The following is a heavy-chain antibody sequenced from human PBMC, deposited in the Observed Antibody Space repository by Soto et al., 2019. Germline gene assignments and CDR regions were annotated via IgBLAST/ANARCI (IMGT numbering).Heavy chain of an antibody. J-gene: IGHJ4*02. Sequence: PGGSLRLSCAASGFTFSSYAMSWVRQAPGKGLERVSAISGSGGSTYYADSVKGRFTISRDNSKNTLYLQMNSLRAEDTAVYYCAKDRFGGQQLVPFDYWGQGTLVTVSS. D-gene: IGHD6-13*01. V-gene: IGHV3-23*01. CDR1: GFTFSSYA. CDR2: ISGSGGST. CDR3: AKDRFGGQQLVPFDY.